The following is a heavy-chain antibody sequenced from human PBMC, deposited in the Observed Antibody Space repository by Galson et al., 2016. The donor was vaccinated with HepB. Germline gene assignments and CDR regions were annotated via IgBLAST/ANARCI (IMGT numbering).Heavy chain of an antibody. CDR3: ARDSIVGFRERGGTDV. CDR2: ISWNSGSI. Sequence: SLRLSCAASGFTFEEYAMHWVRQAPGMGLEWVSGISWNSGSIVYAGSVEGRFSISRDNAKNSLYLQMNSLRVEDTAIYYCARDSIVGFRERGGTDVWGRGTTVIVSS. J-gene: IGHJ6*04. CDR1: GFTFEEYA. V-gene: IGHV3-9*01. D-gene: IGHD3-10*01.